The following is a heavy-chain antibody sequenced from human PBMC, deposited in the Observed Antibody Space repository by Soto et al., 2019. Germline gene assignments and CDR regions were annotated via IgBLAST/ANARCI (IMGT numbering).Heavy chain of an antibody. CDR2: IYYSGTT. Sequence: SETLSLTCIVSGGSINSSYYWGWIRQPPGKAPEWIGSIYYSGTTYYNPSLKSRVTISVDSSRNQFSLKMTSVTAPDTAVYCCSRFAARPPFEYWGQGLLVTVSS. J-gene: IGHJ4*02. D-gene: IGHD6-6*01. CDR3: SRFAARPPFEY. V-gene: IGHV4-39*01. CDR1: GGSINSSYY.